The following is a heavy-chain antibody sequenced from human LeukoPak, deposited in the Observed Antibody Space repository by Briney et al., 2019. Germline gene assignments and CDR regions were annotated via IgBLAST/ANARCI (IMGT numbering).Heavy chain of an antibody. CDR2: IKQDGSEK. D-gene: IGHD6-19*01. CDR3: ATFSSGWLGYFDS. Sequence: GGSLRLSCAASGLTFSNYWMTWVRQAPGKGLEWVAKIKQDGSEKYYVDSVKGRFTISRDNAKKSLHLQMNSLRAEDTAVYYCATFSSGWLGYFDSWGQGTLVTVSS. J-gene: IGHJ4*02. V-gene: IGHV3-7*01. CDR1: GLTFSNYW.